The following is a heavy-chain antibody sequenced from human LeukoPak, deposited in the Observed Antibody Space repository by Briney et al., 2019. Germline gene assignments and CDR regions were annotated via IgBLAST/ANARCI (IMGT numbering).Heavy chain of an antibody. Sequence: PGGALRLSCAASGVTFSSYSMNWVRQAPGKGLEWVTSISSTGGSIYYADSVEGRFTISRDNAKNSLDLQMNSLRAEDTAVYYCSSIAGRRAFDYWGQGTLVTVSS. D-gene: IGHD6-6*01. CDR3: SSIAGRRAFDY. J-gene: IGHJ4*02. CDR2: ISSTGGSI. CDR1: GVTFSSYS. V-gene: IGHV3-21*01.